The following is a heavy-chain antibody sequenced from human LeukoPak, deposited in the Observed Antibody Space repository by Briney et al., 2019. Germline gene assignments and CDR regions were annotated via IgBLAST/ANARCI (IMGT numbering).Heavy chain of an antibody. CDR1: GGSISSYY. J-gene: IGHJ4*02. Sequence: SETLSLTCTVSGGSISSYYWSWIRQPPGKGLEWIGYIYYSGSTNYNPSLKSRVTISVDPSKNQFSLKLSSVTAADTAVYYCARGGHYYDSSGYYYRWGQGTLVTVSS. V-gene: IGHV4-59*01. CDR3: ARGGHYYDSSGYYYR. CDR2: IYYSGST. D-gene: IGHD3-22*01.